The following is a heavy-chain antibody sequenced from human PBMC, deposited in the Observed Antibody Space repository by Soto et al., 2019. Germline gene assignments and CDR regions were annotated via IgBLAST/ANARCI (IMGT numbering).Heavy chain of an antibody. D-gene: IGHD2-15*01. CDR2: IYYSGST. J-gene: IGHJ6*03. V-gene: IGHV4-39*01. CDR3: ARSGQGVVVVVAATQDYYYYMDV. Sequence: SETLSLTCTVSGGSISSSSYYWGWIRQPPGKGLEWIGSIYYSGSTYYNPSLKSRVTISVDTSKNQFSLKLSSVTAADTAVYYCARSGQGVVVVVAATQDYYYYMDVWGKGTTVTVSS. CDR1: GGSISSSSYY.